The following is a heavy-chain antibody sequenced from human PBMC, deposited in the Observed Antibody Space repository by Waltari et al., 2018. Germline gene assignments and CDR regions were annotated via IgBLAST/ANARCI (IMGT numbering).Heavy chain of an antibody. Sequence: LVQPGGSLRLSCAASGFTFSSYAMSWVRQAPGKGLEWVSGISGRGGSTYYADSVKGRFTISRDNSKNTLYLQMKSLRAEDTAVYYCAKDSAYYYDSSEDYWGQGTLVTVSS. V-gene: IGHV3-23*01. CDR1: GFTFSSYA. J-gene: IGHJ4*02. D-gene: IGHD3-22*01. CDR3: AKDSAYYYDSSEDY. CDR2: ISGRGGST.